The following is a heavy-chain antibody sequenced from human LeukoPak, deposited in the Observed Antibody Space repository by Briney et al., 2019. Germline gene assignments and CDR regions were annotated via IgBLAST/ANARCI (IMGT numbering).Heavy chain of an antibody. CDR2: ISYDGSNK. Sequence: GGSLRLSCPASGFTFSSYWMHWVRRAPGKGLEWVAVISYDGSNKYYADSVKGRFTISRDNSKNTLYLQMNSLRAEDTAVYYCARPNFQYCTNGVCYFDYWGQGTLVTVSS. CDR3: ARPNFQYCTNGVCYFDY. D-gene: IGHD2-8*01. V-gene: IGHV3-30*03. J-gene: IGHJ4*02. CDR1: GFTFSSYW.